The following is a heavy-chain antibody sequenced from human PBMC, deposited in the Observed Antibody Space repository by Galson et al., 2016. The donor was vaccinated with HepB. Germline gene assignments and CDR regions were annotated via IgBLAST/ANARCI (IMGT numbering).Heavy chain of an antibody. V-gene: IGHV1-18*01. CDR2: INTYNGDT. CDR3: ARDMGPDANPRDASDI. J-gene: IGHJ3*02. CDR1: DYTFSRYG. Sequence: SVKVSCKASDYTFSRYGLSWVRLAPGHGLEWVGWINTYNGDTKYAQKFQGRVTMTTDTSTSTAYLELRSLTSGDTAIYYCARDMGPDANPRDASDIWGHGATVTVSS. D-gene: IGHD2-2*01.